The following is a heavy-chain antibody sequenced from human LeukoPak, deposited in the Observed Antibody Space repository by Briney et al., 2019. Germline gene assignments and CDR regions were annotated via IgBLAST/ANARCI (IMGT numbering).Heavy chain of an antibody. CDR2: ISSSSNYI. CDR1: GFTFSSYS. D-gene: IGHD3-22*01. J-gene: IGHJ6*02. Sequence: GGSLRLSGAASGFTFSSYSMNWVRQAPGKGLEWVSSISSSSNYIYYADSVKGRFTISRDNAKNSLYLQMNSLRAEDTAVYYCARDSEYYDSSGYYYTWYGMDVWGQGTTVTVSS. CDR3: ARDSEYYDSSGYYYTWYGMDV. V-gene: IGHV3-21*06.